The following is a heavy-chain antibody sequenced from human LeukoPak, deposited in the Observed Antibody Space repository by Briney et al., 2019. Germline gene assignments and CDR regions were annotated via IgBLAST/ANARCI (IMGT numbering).Heavy chain of an antibody. CDR2: IYYSGST. J-gene: IGHJ6*03. Sequence: PSETLSLTCTVSGGSISSHYWSWIRQPPGKGLEWIGYIYYSGSTNYNPSLKSRVTISVDTSKNQFSLKLSSETAADTAVYYCAREVPGYMDVWGKGTTVTVSS. CDR3: AREVPGYMDV. CDR1: GGSISSHY. V-gene: IGHV4-59*11.